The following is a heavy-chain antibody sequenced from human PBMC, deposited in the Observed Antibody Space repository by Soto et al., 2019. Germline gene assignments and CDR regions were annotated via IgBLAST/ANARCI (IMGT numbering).Heavy chain of an antibody. CDR3: ARADSGGYYYGMDV. CDR2: ISYDGSNK. CDR1: GFTFSSYA. V-gene: IGHV3-30-3*01. J-gene: IGHJ6*02. Sequence: GGSLRLSCAASGFTFSSYAMHWVRQAPGKGLEWVAVISYDGSNKYYADSVKGRFTISRDNSKNTLYLQMSSLRAEDTAVYYCARADSGGYYYGMDVWGQGTTVTVSS. D-gene: IGHD5-12*01.